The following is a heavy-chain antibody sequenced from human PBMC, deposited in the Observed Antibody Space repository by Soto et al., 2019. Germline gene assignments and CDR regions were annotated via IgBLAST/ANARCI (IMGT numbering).Heavy chain of an antibody. J-gene: IGHJ5*02. CDR3: AGARSYGRAGSSRWFDP. CDR2: ISGSGGST. Sequence: GGSLRLSCAASGFTFSSYAMSWVRQAPGKGLEWVSAISGSGGSTYYADSVKGRFTISRDNSKNTLYLQMNSLRAEDTAVYYCAGARSYGRAGSSRWFDPWGQGTLVTVSS. D-gene: IGHD3-16*01. V-gene: IGHV3-23*01. CDR1: GFTFSSYA.